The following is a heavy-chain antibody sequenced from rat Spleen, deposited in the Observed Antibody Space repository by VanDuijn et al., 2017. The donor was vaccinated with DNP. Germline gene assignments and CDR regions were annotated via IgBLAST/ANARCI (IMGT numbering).Heavy chain of an antibody. CDR1: GYSLTSSYR. Sequence: EVQLQESGPGLVKPSQSLSLTCSVTGYSLTSSYRWNWIRKFPGNKLEWMGSVNSAGSTNYNPSLKSRISITRDISKNQLFLQVNPVTTEDTATYYCARWPGYNPPYAMDAWGQGTSVTVSS. J-gene: IGHJ4*01. CDR3: ARWPGYNPPYAMDA. V-gene: IGHV3-3*01. D-gene: IGHD1-4*01. CDR2: VNSAGST.